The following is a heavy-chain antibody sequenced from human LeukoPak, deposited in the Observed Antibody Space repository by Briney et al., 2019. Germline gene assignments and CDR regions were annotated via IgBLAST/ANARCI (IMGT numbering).Heavy chain of an antibody. V-gene: IGHV1-18*01. CDR2: ISAYNGNT. CDR3: ARDRSPWHYDFWSGYWGSKIDAFDI. Sequence: AASVKVSCKASGYTFTSYGISWVRQAPGQGLEWMGWISAYNGNTNYAQKLQGRVTMTTDTSTSTAYMELRSLRSDDTAVYYCARDRSPWHYDFWSGYWGSKIDAFDIWGQGTMVTVSS. D-gene: IGHD3-3*01. CDR1: GYTFTSYG. J-gene: IGHJ3*02.